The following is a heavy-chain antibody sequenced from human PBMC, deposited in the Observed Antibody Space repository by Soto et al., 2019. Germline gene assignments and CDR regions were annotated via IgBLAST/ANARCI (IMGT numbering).Heavy chain of an antibody. CDR2: INAGNGSA. D-gene: IGHD2-21*02. CDR3: ARGGRVVVVTAAFDN. J-gene: IGHJ4*01. Sequence: EASVKVSCKASGYTFTSYAMHWVRQDPGQRLEWMGWINAGNGSATYAQKFLGRVTLTRDTSTSTVYMDLSSLGSDDSAVYYCARGGRVVVVTAAFDNWGHGTLVTVSS. CDR1: GYTFTSYA. V-gene: IGHV1-3*01.